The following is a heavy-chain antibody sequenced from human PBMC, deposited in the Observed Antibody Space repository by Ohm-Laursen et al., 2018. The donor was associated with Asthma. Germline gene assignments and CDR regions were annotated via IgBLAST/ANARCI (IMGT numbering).Heavy chain of an antibody. Sequence: TLSLTCIVSGGSISSGNYYWTWIRQHPGKGLEWIGYIYYSGTTYYNPSLKSRLTISVDTSKNQFSLKMRSVTAADTAVYYCARDGDWYFDLWGRGTLVTVSS. CDR1: GGSISSGNYY. D-gene: IGHD2-21*01. J-gene: IGHJ2*01. CDR2: IYYSGTT. CDR3: ARDGDWYFDL. V-gene: IGHV4-31*03.